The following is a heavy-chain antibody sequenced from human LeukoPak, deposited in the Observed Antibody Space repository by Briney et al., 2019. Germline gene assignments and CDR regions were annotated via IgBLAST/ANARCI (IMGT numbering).Heavy chain of an antibody. Sequence: GGSLRLSCAASGFTFSSYSMNWVRQAPGKGLEWVSSISSSSSYIYYADSVKGRFTISRDNAKNSLYLQMNSLRAEDTAVYYCARDLSLVDYGDYVPGASDIWGQGTMVTVSS. CDR2: ISSSSSYI. J-gene: IGHJ3*02. V-gene: IGHV3-21*01. CDR1: GFTFSSYS. D-gene: IGHD4-17*01. CDR3: ARDLSLVDYGDYVPGASDI.